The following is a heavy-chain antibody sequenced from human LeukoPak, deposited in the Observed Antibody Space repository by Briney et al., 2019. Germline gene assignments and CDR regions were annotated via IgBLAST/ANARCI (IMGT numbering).Heavy chain of an antibody. CDR3: ARDEVVPAASLDY. Sequence: GGSLRLSCAASGFTFSSYSMNWVRQAPGKGLEWVSYISSSSSTIYYADSVKGRFTISRDNAKNSLYLQMNSLRAEDTAVYYCARDEVVPAASLDYWGQGTLVTVSS. CDR1: GFTFSSYS. J-gene: IGHJ4*02. CDR2: ISSSSSTI. D-gene: IGHD2-2*01. V-gene: IGHV3-48*01.